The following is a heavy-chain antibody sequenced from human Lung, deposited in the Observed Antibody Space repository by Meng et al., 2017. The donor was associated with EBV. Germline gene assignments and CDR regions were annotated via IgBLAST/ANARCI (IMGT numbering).Heavy chain of an antibody. Sequence: HLLEAGGALVQLGGSRRLSCAASEFTFSRYWMHWVRQVPGEGLVWVSRINEYGSITNYADSVKGRFTISRDNAKSTLYLQMNSLRAEDTGLYFRSRDLAGSDDSWGQGTLVTVSS. V-gene: IGHV3-74*01. CDR1: EFTFSRYW. D-gene: IGHD3-10*01. CDR2: INEYGSIT. J-gene: IGHJ5*01. CDR3: SRDLAGSDDS.